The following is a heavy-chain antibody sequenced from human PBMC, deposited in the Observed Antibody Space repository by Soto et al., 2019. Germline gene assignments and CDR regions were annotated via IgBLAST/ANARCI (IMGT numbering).Heavy chain of an antibody. Sequence: ASVKVSCKASGYTFTSYAMHWVRQAPGQRLEWMGWINAGNGNTKYSQKFQGRVTITRDTSASTAYMELSSLRSEDTAVYYCARSYYDSSGPVSGYYYYGMDVWGQGTTVTVSS. V-gene: IGHV1-3*01. J-gene: IGHJ6*02. CDR1: GYTFTSYA. CDR3: ARSYYDSSGPVSGYYYYGMDV. D-gene: IGHD3-22*01. CDR2: INAGNGNT.